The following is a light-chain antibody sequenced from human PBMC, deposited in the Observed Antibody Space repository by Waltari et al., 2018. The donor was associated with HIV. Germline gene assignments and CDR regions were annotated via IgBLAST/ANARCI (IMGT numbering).Light chain of an antibody. CDR1: QSVSSN. CDR3: QQYHNWPPWT. CDR2: GAS. J-gene: IGKJ1*01. V-gene: IGKV3-15*01. Sequence: EIVMTQSPAILSVSPGERVTLSCRASQSVSSNLAWNQQKPGQAPKLLIYGASTRATGIPARFSGSGSGTEFTLTINSLQFGDFAVYYCQQYHNWPPWTFGQGTKVEIK.